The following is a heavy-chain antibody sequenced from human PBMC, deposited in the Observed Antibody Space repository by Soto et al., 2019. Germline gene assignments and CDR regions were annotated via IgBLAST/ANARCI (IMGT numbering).Heavy chain of an antibody. V-gene: IGHV1-46*01. J-gene: IGHJ6*02. Sequence: ASVKVSCKASGYTFTSYYMHWVRQAPGQGLEWMGIINPSGGSTSYAQKFQGRVTMTRDTSTSTVYMELSSLRSEDTAVYYCAREAIYDYVWGSYRFYYYYGMDVWGQGTTVTVS. D-gene: IGHD3-16*02. CDR3: AREAIYDYVWGSYRFYYYYGMDV. CDR2: INPSGGST. CDR1: GYTFTSYY.